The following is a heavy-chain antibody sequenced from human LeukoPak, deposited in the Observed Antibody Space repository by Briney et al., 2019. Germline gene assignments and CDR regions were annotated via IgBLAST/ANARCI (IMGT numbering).Heavy chain of an antibody. CDR1: GYTFTSYY. Sequence: ASVKVSCKASGYTFTSYYLHWVRQAPGQGLEWMGIINPRSGSTTYAQEFQGRVTMTRDTSTSTVYMELSSLRSEDTAVYFCARDKTAATYYYYYGMDVWGQGTTVTVSS. V-gene: IGHV1-46*01. D-gene: IGHD2-21*02. J-gene: IGHJ6*02. CDR2: INPRSGST. CDR3: ARDKTAATYYYYYGMDV.